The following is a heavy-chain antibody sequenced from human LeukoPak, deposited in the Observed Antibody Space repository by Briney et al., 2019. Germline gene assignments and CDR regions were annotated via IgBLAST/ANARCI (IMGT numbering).Heavy chain of an antibody. CDR1: GYTFTGYY. CDR2: INPNSGGT. CDR3: ARDPKMVRGVIYYHYYMDV. Sequence: ASVKVSCKASGYTFTGYYMHWVRQAPGQGLEWMGWINPNSGGTNYAQKFQGRVTMTRDTSISTAYMELSRLRSDDTAVYYCARDPKMVRGVIYYHYYMDVWGKGTTVTISS. J-gene: IGHJ6*03. D-gene: IGHD3-10*01. V-gene: IGHV1-2*02.